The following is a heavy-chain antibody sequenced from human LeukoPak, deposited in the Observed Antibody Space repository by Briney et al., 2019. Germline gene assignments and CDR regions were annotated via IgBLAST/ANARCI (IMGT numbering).Heavy chain of an antibody. D-gene: IGHD6-13*01. CDR3: AGPGIAAAGTGVTYYYYYGMDV. J-gene: IGHJ6*02. V-gene: IGHV1-46*01. CDR1: GYTFTSHY. Sequence: AASVKVSFKASGYTFTSHYMHWVRPPPGQGREWMGIIYPSGGSTSYAQKFEGRVTMTRETETSTVYMELSSLRSEDTAVYYCAGPGIAAAGTGVTYYYYYGMDVWGQGTTVTVSS. CDR2: IYPSGGST.